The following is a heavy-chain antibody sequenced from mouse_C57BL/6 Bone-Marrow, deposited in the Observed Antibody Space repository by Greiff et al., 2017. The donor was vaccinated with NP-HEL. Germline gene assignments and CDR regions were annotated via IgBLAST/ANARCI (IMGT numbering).Heavy chain of an antibody. CDR2: IFSGSGST. J-gene: IGHJ4*01. Sequence: QVPLQQFGPELVRPGASVKISCKAPGYSFTSHRMQWVRTRPGPGLGWFGEIFSGSGSTYYNEKFKGKATLTVDTSSSTAYMQLSSLTSEDSAVYFCARERYGSSPYYAMDYWGQGTSVTVSS. CDR3: ARERYGSSPYYAMDY. V-gene: IGHV1-56*01. CDR1: GYSFTSHR. D-gene: IGHD1-1*01.